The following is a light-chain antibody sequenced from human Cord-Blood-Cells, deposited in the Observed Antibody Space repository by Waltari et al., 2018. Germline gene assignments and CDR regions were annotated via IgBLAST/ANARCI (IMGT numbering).Light chain of an antibody. J-gene: IGKJ4*01. CDR2: GAS. CDR3: QQYNNWPPLT. V-gene: IGKV3-15*01. Sequence: EIVMTQSPATLSVSPGERATLSCRASQSVSSNLAWYQQKPGQAPRLLIYGASTRATGIPARFSGSWSGTEFTLTISSLQSEDFAVYYCQQYNNWPPLTFGGGTKVGIK. CDR1: QSVSSN.